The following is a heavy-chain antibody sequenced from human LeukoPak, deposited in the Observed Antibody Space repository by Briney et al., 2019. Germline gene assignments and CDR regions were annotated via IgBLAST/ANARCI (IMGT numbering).Heavy chain of an antibody. V-gene: IGHV4-34*01. D-gene: IGHD3-10*01. CDR2: INHTEGT. Sequence: SETLSLTCAVYGGSFSGYYWSWIRQPPGKGPEWVGEINHTEGTNDNPSLKSRVTISVDTSKNQFSLKLSSVTAADTAVYYCARHGSYGSGDYYNAPIDYWGQGTLVTVSS. CDR1: GGSFSGYY. CDR3: ARHGSYGSGDYYNAPIDY. J-gene: IGHJ4*02.